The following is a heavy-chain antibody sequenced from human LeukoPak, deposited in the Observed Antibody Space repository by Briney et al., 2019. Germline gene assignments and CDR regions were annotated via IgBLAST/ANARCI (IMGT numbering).Heavy chain of an antibody. CDR1: GGSIRSYY. CDR3: ARQGAGVPFDY. CDR2: IYYSGST. J-gene: IGHJ4*02. Sequence: SETLSLTCTVSGGSIRSYYWSWIRQPPGKGLEWIGYIYYSGSTNYNPSLKSRVTISVDTSKNQFSLKLSSVTAADTAVYYCARQGAGVPFDYWGRGTLVTVSS. D-gene: IGHD3-10*01. V-gene: IGHV4-59*08.